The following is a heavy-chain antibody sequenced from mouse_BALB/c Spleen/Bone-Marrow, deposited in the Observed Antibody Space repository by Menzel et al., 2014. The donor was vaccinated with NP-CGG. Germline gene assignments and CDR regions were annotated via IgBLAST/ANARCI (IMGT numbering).Heavy chain of an antibody. CDR3: AREDGNHVGFAY. Sequence: GQLQQPGAELMKPGASVKISCKATGYTFSSYWIEWVKQRPGHGLEWIGEILPGSGSTNYNEKFKGKATFTADTSSNTAYMQLSSLTSEDSAVYYCAREDGNHVGFAYWGQGTLVTVSA. V-gene: IGHV1-9*01. CDR1: GYTFSSYW. D-gene: IGHD2-1*01. J-gene: IGHJ3*01. CDR2: ILPGSGST.